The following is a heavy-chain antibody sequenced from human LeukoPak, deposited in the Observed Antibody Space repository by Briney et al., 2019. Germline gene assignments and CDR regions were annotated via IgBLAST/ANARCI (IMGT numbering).Heavy chain of an antibody. CDR3: ARGGDDYGGN. Sequence: PSETLSLTCTVSGGSISSYYWSWIRQPPGKGLEWIGYIYYSGSTNYSPSLKSRVTISVDTSKNQFSLKLSSVTAADTAVYYCARGGDDYGGNWGQGTLVTVSS. D-gene: IGHD4-17*01. CDR2: IYYSGST. V-gene: IGHV4-59*01. J-gene: IGHJ4*02. CDR1: GGSISSYY.